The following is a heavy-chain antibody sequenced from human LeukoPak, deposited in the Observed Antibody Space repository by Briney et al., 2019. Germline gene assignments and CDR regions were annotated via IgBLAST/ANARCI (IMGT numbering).Heavy chain of an antibody. D-gene: IGHD2-21*02. CDR1: GFTFSSYS. CDR3: ARGIYLSLIVVVTASDY. V-gene: IGHV3-30*03. J-gene: IGHJ4*02. Sequence: PGGSLRLSCAASGFTFSSYSMHWVRQAPGKGLEWVAVISYDGSNKYYANSVKGRFTISRDNSENMMYLQMNSLRADDTAVYYCARGIYLSLIVVVTASDYWGQGTLVTVSS. CDR2: ISYDGSNK.